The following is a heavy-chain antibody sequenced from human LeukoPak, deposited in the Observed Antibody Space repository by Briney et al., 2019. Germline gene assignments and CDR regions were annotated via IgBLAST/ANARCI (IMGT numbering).Heavy chain of an antibody. CDR2: IYYTGST. J-gene: IGHJ5*02. Sequence: SETLSLTCTVSVGSISNYCWSWVRQPPGKGLELIGYIYYTGSTTYNPSLKSRVTISVDTSKNQFSLKLTSVTAADTAVYYCARDFSTTTCYSPWFDPWGQGTLVTVSS. V-gene: IGHV4-59*08. CDR3: ARDFSTTTCYSPWFDP. CDR1: VGSISNYC. D-gene: IGHD2-2*01.